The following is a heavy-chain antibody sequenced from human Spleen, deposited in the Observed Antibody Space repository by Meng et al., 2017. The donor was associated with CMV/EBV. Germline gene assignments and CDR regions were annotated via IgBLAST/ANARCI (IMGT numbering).Heavy chain of an antibody. V-gene: IGHV1-2*02. D-gene: IGHD2-2*01. CDR1: GYTFTGYY. J-gene: IGHJ4*02. CDR2: INPNSGGT. Sequence: AELVQAGGEVKKPGASVKVSCKASGYTFTGYYMHWVRQAPGQGLEWMGWINPNSGGTNYAQKFQGRVTMTRDTSISTAYMELSRLRSDDTAVYYCARVLQGDSGTIDYWGQGTLVTVSS. CDR3: ARVLQGDSGTIDY.